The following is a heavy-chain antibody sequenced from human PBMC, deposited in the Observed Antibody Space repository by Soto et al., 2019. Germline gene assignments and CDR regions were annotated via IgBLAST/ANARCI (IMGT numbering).Heavy chain of an antibody. CDR2: IKSKTDGGTT. CDR3: TTDPAYYCYSSGYVPFYY. V-gene: IGHV3-15*07. D-gene: IGHD3-22*01. J-gene: IGHJ4*02. CDR1: GFTFGSAW. Sequence: GGSLRLSCAASGFTFGSAWMNWVGLGPGKGLEWVGRIKSKTDGGTTDYAAPVKGRFTISRDDSKNTLYLQMNSLKTEDTAVYYCTTDPAYYCYSSGYVPFYYCGQGTLVTVSS.